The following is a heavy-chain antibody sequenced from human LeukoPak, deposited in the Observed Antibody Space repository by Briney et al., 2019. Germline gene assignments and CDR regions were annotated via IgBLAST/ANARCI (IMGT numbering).Heavy chain of an antibody. CDR1: GFTFSSYG. Sequence: GGSLRLSCAASGFTFSSYGMHWVRQAPGKGLEWVAVISYDRSNKYYADSVKGRFTISRDNSKNTLYLQMNSLRAEDTAVYYCAKSAGWELPHFDYWGQGTLVTVSS. CDR2: ISYDRSNK. V-gene: IGHV3-30*18. D-gene: IGHD1-26*01. J-gene: IGHJ4*02. CDR3: AKSAGWELPHFDY.